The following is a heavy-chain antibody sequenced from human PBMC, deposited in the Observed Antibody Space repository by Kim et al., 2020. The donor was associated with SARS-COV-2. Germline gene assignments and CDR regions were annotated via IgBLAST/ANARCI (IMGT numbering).Heavy chain of an antibody. CDR1: GGSVSSSSYY. D-gene: IGHD6-6*01. Sequence: SETLSLTCTVSGGSVSSSSYYWGWIRQPPGKGLEWIGNIYYTGSTYSNPSLKSRVTISVDTSKNQFSLKLSSLTAADPAVYYCARLEYSSSSRLFDPWGQGTLVTVSS. CDR3: ARLEYSSSSRLFDP. V-gene: IGHV4-39*01. J-gene: IGHJ5*02. CDR2: IYYTGST.